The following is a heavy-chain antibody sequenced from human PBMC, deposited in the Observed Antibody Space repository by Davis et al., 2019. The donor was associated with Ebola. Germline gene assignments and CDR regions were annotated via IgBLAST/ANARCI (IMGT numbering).Heavy chain of an antibody. CDR2: IYSGGST. CDR3: AKGSIAVALFDC. D-gene: IGHD6-19*01. V-gene: IGHV3-53*01. J-gene: IGHJ4*02. CDR1: GFTVSSNY. Sequence: GSLKISCAASGFTVSSNYMSWVRQAPGKGLEWVSVIYSGGSTYYADSVKGRFTISRDNSKNTLFLQMNSLRAEDTAVYHCAKGSIAVALFDCWGQGTLVTVSS.